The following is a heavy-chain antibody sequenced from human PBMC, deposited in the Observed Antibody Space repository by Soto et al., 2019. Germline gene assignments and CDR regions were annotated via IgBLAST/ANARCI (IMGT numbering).Heavy chain of an antibody. J-gene: IGHJ3*02. CDR1: GGTFSSYA. V-gene: IGHV1-69*01. D-gene: IGHD1-26*01. CDR3: ARQKGDNKWELLQHDAFDI. CDR2: IIPIFGTA. Sequence: QVQLVQSGAEVKKPGSSVKVSCKASGGTFSSYAISWVRQAPGQGLEWMGGIIPIFGTANYAQKFQGRVTITADESTRTAYMELSSLRSEDRAVDYWARQKGDNKWELLQHDAFDIWGQGTMVTVSS.